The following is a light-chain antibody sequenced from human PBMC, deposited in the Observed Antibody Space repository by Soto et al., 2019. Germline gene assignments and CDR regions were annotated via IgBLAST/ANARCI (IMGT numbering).Light chain of an antibody. CDR2: AAS. CDR3: QQYYSYRWT. J-gene: IGKJ1*01. V-gene: IGKV1-8*01. CDR1: QDISSY. Sequence: AIQVTQSPSSLSASVGDRVTITCRASQDISSYLAWYQQKPGKAPTLLIYAASTLQSGVPSRFSGSGFGTDFTLTISCLQSEDFATYYCQQYYSYRWTFGQGTKVDIK.